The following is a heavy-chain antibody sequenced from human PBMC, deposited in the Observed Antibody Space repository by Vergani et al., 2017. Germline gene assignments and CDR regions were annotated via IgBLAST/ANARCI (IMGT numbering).Heavy chain of an antibody. CDR3: AKDYNIMGALDY. D-gene: IGHD1-26*01. CDR2: ISYNGGRT. Sequence: LLESGGGLVQPGRSLRLSCAASGFTFNIYAMSWVRQAPGKGLKWVSTISYNGGRTYYADSVTGRFTISRDNSKDTLFLQLKNLRAEDTAVYYCAKDYNIMGALDYWGQGTLVAVSS. CDR1: GFTFNIYA. J-gene: IGHJ4*02. V-gene: IGHV3-23*01.